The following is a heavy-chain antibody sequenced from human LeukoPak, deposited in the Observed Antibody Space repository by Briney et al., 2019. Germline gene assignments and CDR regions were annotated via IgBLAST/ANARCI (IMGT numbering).Heavy chain of an antibody. CDR2: SGNNADSYTP. D-gene: IGHD1-26*01. Sequence: GGSLRLSCAASGGSLSDHYWDWVRQAPGKGLEGVGRSGNNADSYTPEYPASQKRVFIISREDSKNSLYLQMDTVTTEDTAVYHCTRGYSEVSVYASDVWGQGRMVTVSS. J-gene: IGHJ3*01. CDR1: GGSLSDHY. V-gene: IGHV3-72*01. CDR3: TRGYSEVSVYASDV.